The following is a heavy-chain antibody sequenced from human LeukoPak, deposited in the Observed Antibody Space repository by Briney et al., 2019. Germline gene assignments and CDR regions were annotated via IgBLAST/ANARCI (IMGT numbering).Heavy chain of an antibody. V-gene: IGHV3-33*06. J-gene: IGHJ4*02. D-gene: IGHD4-11*01. CDR2: IWSDATEK. Sequence: GRSLRLSCAASGFTYSHYGMHWVRQAPGKGLEWVAVIWSDATEKYYGDAVKGRFTISRDNSRNTLYLQMNSLRVEDTAVYYCGKDAQRGFDYSNSLEYWGQGTLVTVSS. CDR1: GFTYSHYG. CDR3: GKDAQRGFDYSNSLEY.